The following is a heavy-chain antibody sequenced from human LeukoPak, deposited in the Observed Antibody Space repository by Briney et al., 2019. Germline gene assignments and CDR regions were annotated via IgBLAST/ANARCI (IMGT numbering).Heavy chain of an antibody. V-gene: IGHV3-48*03. Sequence: GGSLRLSCAASGFTFSSYEMNWVRQAPGKGLEWVSYISSSANTRTYADSVKGRFTISRDNGKNSLYLEMNSLRAEDTAVYYCAREIVSSVAGNFDYWGQGTLVTVSS. CDR1: GFTFSSYE. J-gene: IGHJ4*02. CDR2: ISSSANTR. CDR3: AREIVSSVAGNFDY. D-gene: IGHD6-19*01.